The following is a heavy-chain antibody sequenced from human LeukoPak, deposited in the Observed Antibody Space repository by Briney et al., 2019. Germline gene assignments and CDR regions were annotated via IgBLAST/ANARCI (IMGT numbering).Heavy chain of an antibody. CDR3: AKGSGSGWYGWFAP. J-gene: IGHJ5*02. CDR2: IDASGGAT. D-gene: IGHD6-19*01. V-gene: IGHV3-23*01. Sequence: GGSLSLPCAASGFSYSNYAMYWVPEASRRGLEGGSSIDASGGATYYADFVKGRFTISRDNSKNTFYLQMNSLRGEDTTVYSCAKGSGSGWYGWFAPWGQGTLVTVSS. CDR1: GFSYSNYA.